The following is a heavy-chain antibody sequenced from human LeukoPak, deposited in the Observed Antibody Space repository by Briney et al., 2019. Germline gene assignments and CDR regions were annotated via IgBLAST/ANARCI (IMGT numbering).Heavy chain of an antibody. J-gene: IGHJ5*02. Sequence: GSLRLSCAASGFTFSSYAMSWVRQAPGKGLEWIGYIYYSGSTNYNPSLKSRVTISVDTSKNQFSLKLSSVTAADTAVYYCARFRGDYGDYDEARNWFDPWGQGTLVTVSS. CDR3: ARFRGDYGDYDEARNWFDP. V-gene: IGHV4-59*01. D-gene: IGHD4-17*01. CDR1: GFTFSSYA. CDR2: IYYSGST.